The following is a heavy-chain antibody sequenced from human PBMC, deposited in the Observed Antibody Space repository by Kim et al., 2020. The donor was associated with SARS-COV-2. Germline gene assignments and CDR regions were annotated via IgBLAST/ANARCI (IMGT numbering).Heavy chain of an antibody. CDR2: IYSGGSST. V-gene: IGHV3-23*03. CDR1: GFTFSSYA. Sequence: GGSLRLSCAASGFTFSSYAMSWVRQAPGKGLEWVSVIYSGGSSTYYADSVKGRFTISRDNSKNTLYLQMNSLRAEDTAVYYCAKGGERELENWFDPWGQGTLVTVSS. J-gene: IGHJ5*02. D-gene: IGHD1-1*01. CDR3: AKGGERELENWFDP.